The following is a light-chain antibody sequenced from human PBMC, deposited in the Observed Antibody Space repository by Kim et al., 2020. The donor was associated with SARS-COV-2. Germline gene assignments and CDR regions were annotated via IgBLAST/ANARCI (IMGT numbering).Light chain of an antibody. CDR3: QKYNSAPRT. J-gene: IGKJ1*01. V-gene: IGKV1-27*01. CDR1: QCISNY. CDR2: AAS. Sequence: AAVGDGVPITGRASQCISNYLSWYTQKPGKVPKLLIYAASLLQSGVPCRFSGSGSGADFTLTISALQPEDVATYYCQKYNSAPRTFGQGTKVDI.